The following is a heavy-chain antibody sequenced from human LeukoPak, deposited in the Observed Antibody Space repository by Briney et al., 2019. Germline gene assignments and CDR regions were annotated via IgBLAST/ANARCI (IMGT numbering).Heavy chain of an antibody. V-gene: IGHV4-59*08. CDR2: IYYSGST. J-gene: IGHJ4*02. D-gene: IGHD3-10*01. Sequence: SETLSLTCGLLSGSLSGYYWSWIRQPPGKGLEWIGYIYYSGSTNYNPSLKSRVTISVDTSKNQFSLKLSSVTAADTAVYYCARRAFRYYLLDYWGQGTLVTVSS. CDR3: ARRAFRYYLLDY. CDR1: SGSLSGYY.